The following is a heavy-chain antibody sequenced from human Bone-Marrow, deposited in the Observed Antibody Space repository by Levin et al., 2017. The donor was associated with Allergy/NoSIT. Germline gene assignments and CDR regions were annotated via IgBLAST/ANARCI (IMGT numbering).Heavy chain of an antibody. CDR2: IYYSGST. Sequence: SCSVSGDSITSAGYYWGWIRQLPQKGLEWIGYIYYSGSTYYNPSLKSRSTISGDTSKNQFSLILSSLTAADTAVYYWARVGSSRDAYDIWGQGAMGTVSS. V-gene: IGHV4-31*03. J-gene: IGHJ3*02. D-gene: IGHD6-13*01. CDR1: GDSITSAGYY. CDR3: ARVGSSRDAYDI.